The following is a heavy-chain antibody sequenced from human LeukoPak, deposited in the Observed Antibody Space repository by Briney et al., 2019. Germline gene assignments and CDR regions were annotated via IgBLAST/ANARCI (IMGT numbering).Heavy chain of an antibody. V-gene: IGHV4-34*01. Sequence: KPSETLSLTCAVYGGSFSGYYWSWIRQPPGEGLEWIGEINHSGSTNYNPSLKSRVTISVDTSKNQFSLKLSSVTAADTAVYYCAREGRWFGELLAYNWFDPWGQGTLVTVSS. CDR3: AREGRWFGELLAYNWFDP. CDR2: INHSGST. CDR1: GGSFSGYY. J-gene: IGHJ5*02. D-gene: IGHD3-10*01.